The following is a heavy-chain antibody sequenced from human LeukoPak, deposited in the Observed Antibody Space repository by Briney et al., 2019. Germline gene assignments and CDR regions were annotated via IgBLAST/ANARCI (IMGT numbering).Heavy chain of an antibody. CDR2: INNDGSIT. J-gene: IGHJ4*02. D-gene: IGHD1-7*01. CDR3: ARGGLTGTTIPYFDY. V-gene: IGHV3-74*01. CDR1: EFTISRYW. Sequence: GGSLRLSCAASEFTISRYWMHWVRQAPGKGLVWVSNINNDGSITTYADAVKGRFTISRDNAKNTLYLQMNSLRAEDTAVYYCARGGLTGTTIPYFDYWGRGTLVSVSS.